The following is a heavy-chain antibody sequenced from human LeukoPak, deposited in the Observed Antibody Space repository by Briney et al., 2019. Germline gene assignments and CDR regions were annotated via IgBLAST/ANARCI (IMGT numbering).Heavy chain of an antibody. V-gene: IGHV3-7*03. CDR2: MKEDGSEK. CDR3: AGGPNYGSRSDYFDY. J-gene: IGHJ4*02. D-gene: IGHD3-10*01. CDR1: GSTFSDYW. Sequence: GGSLRLSCAASGSTFSDYWMNWVRQAPGKGLEWVANMKEDGSEKYCVDCVKGRFTISRDNAKNSLYLQMNSLRVEDTAVYYCAGGPNYGSRSDYFDYWGQGTLVTVSS.